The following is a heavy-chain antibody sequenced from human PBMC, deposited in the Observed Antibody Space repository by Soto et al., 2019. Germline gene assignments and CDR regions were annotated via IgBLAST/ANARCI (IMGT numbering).Heavy chain of an antibody. D-gene: IGHD6-25*01. CDR1: GFTFSNAW. CDR3: TTSGCDVSLSYYYGMDV. Sequence: EVQLVESGGGLVKPGGSLRLSCAASGFTFSNAWMSWVRQAPGKGLEWVGRIKSKTDGGTTDYAAPVKGRFTISRDDSKNTPYLQMNSLKTEDTAVYYCTTSGCDVSLSYYYGMDVWGQGTTVTVSS. CDR2: IKSKTDGGTT. J-gene: IGHJ6*02. V-gene: IGHV3-15*01.